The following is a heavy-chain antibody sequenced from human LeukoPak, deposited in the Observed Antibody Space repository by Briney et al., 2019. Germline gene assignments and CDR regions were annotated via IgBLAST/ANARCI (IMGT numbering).Heavy chain of an antibody. D-gene: IGHD3-10*01. J-gene: IGHJ4*02. CDR2: IWYDGSNK. CDR3: ARRRRGFDY. V-gene: IGHV3-33*01. Sequence: LEWVAVIWYDGSNKYYADSVKGRFTISRDNSKNTLYLQMNSLRAEDTAVYYCARRRRGFDYWGQGTLVTVSS.